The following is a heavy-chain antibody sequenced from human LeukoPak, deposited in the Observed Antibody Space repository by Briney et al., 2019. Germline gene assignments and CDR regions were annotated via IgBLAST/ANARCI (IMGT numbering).Heavy chain of an antibody. V-gene: IGHV3-30*18. CDR2: ISYDGSNK. CDR1: GFTFSSYG. Sequence: PGRSLRLSCAASGFTFSSYGMHWVRQAPGKGLEWVAVISYDGSNKYYADSVKGRFTISRDNSKNTLYLQMNSLRAEDTAVYYCAKGGAMVFDYWGQGTLVTVSS. D-gene: IGHD5-18*01. J-gene: IGHJ4*02. CDR3: AKGGAMVFDY.